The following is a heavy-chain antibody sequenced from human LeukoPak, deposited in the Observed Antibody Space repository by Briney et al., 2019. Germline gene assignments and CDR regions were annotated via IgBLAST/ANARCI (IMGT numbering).Heavy chain of an antibody. Sequence: SETLSLTCTVSGGSISSGSYYWSWIRQPPGKGLEWIGRIYTSGSTNYNPSLKSRVTISVDTSKNQFSLKLSSVTAADTAVYYCARASYCSSTSCYFDPWGQGTLVTVSS. CDR3: ARASYCSSTSCYFDP. V-gene: IGHV4-61*02. CDR1: GGSISSGSYY. J-gene: IGHJ5*02. D-gene: IGHD2-2*01. CDR2: IYTSGST.